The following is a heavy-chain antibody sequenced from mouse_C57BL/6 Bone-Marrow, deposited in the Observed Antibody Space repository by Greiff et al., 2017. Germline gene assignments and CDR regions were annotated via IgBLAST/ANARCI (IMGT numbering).Heavy chain of an antibody. CDR1: GFTFSDYY. CDR2: ISNGGGST. D-gene: IGHD2-2*01. J-gene: IGHJ3*01. CDR3: ASPYGYAWFAY. Sequence: EVKLVESGGGLVQPGGSLKLSCAASGFTFSDYYMYWVRQTPEKRLEWVAYISNGGGSTYYPDTVKGRFPISRDNAKNTLYLQMSRLKSEDTAMYYCASPYGYAWFAYWGQGTLVTVSA. V-gene: IGHV5-12*01.